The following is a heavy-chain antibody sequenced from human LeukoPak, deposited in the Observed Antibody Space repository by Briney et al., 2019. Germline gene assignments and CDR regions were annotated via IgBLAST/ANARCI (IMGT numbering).Heavy chain of an antibody. CDR2: IIPIFGTA. V-gene: IGHV1-69*13. CDR1: GYTFTTYG. J-gene: IGHJ3*02. Sequence: SVKVSCKPSGYTFTTYGISWVRQAPGQGLEWMGGIIPIFGTANYAQKFQGRVTITADESTSTAYMELSSLRSEDTAVYYCWGNYDSSGYYYPDAFDIWGQGTMVTVSS. D-gene: IGHD3-22*01. CDR3: WGNYDSSGYYYPDAFDI.